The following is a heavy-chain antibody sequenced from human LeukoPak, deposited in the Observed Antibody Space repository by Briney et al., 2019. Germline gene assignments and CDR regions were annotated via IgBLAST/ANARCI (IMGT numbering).Heavy chain of an antibody. V-gene: IGHV3-21*06. D-gene: IGHD4-11*01. J-gene: IGHJ5*02. Sequence: GGSLTLSCAAHGLTFSTYGMNWVRQAPGQGLEWVSYISSFSNYIDYADSVRGRFIISRDNAKNSLYLQMDSLRVEDTAVYYCARTQDSHEWIDTWGQGTLVTVSS. CDR1: GLTFSTYG. CDR2: ISSFSNYI. CDR3: ARTQDSHEWIDT.